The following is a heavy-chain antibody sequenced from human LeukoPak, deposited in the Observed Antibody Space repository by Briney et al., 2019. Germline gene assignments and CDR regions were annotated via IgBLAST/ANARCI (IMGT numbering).Heavy chain of an antibody. CDR1: GGSISSYY. Sequence: KPSETLSLTCTVSGGSISSYYWSWIRQPPGKGLEWIGYIYYSGSTNYNPSLKSRVTISVDTSKNQFSLKLSSVTAADTAVYYCVSGYLDYWGQGTLVTVSS. CDR3: VSGYLDY. D-gene: IGHD3-22*01. V-gene: IGHV4-59*12. J-gene: IGHJ4*02. CDR2: IYYSGST.